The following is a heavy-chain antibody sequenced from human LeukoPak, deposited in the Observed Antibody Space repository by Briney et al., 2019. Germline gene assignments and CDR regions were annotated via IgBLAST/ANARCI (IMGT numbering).Heavy chain of an antibody. CDR2: IYPGDSDT. J-gene: IGHJ3*02. CDR3: ASRVAVAGTDDAFDI. CDR1: GYNFTSYW. D-gene: IGHD6-19*01. Sequence: LGXSXXXSCKGSGYNFTSYWIGWVRQMPGKGLEWMGIIYPGDSDTRYSPSFQGQVTISADKSISTAYLQWSSLKASDTAMYYCASRVAVAGTDDAFDIWGQGTMVTVSS. V-gene: IGHV5-51*01.